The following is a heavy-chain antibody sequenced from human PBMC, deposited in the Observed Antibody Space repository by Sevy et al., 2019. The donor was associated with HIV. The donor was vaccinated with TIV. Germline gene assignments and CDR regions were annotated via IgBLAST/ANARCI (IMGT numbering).Heavy chain of an antibody. CDR1: GFNFSIYG. J-gene: IGHJ4*02. CDR3: ARGRDYGNFDY. D-gene: IGHD4-17*01. V-gene: IGHV3-33*01. Sequence: GGSLRLSCAASGFNFSIYGMHWVRQAPGKGLEWVALIWYDGSNKYYVDSVKGRFTIFRDNSKNTVYLQMNSLRAEDTAVYHCARGRDYGNFDYWGQGTLVTVSS. CDR2: IWYDGSNK.